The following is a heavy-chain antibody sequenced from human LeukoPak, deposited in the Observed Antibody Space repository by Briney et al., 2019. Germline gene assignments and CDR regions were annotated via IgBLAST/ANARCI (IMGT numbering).Heavy chain of an antibody. Sequence: SETLSLTCTVSGGSISSYYWSWIRQPPGKGLEWIGYIYYSGSTNYNPSLKSRVTISVDTSKNQFSLKLSSVTAADTAVYYCARDRNDFIEVSGYFDYWAPGTLVTVSS. D-gene: IGHD6-19*01. V-gene: IGHV4-59*12. CDR3: ARDRNDFIEVSGYFDY. CDR2: IYYSGST. CDR1: GGSISSYY. J-gene: IGHJ4*02.